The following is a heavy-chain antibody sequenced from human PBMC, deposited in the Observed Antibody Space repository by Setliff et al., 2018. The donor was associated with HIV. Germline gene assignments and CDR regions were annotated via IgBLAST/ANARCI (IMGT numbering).Heavy chain of an antibody. V-gene: IGHV3-23*01. D-gene: IGHD5-18*01. CDR3: ARVAETRGYSYDYRLYYYGMDV. CDR2: ISGSGGST. J-gene: IGHJ6*02. CDR1: GFTFSSYA. Sequence: LRLSCAASGFTFSSYAMSWVRQAPGKGLEWVSAISGSGGSTYYADSVKGRFTISRDNAKNSLYLQMNSLRAEDTAVYYCARVAETRGYSYDYRLYYYGMDVWGQGTTVTVS.